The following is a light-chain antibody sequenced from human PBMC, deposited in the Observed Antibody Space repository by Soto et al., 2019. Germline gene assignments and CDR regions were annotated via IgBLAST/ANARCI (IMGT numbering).Light chain of an antibody. CDR3: QQYTSYSGT. Sequence: DIRMTQSPSNLSASVGDRVTITCRASQSISSWLAWYQQKPGKAPKLLIYDASSLESGVPSRFSGSGSGTEFTLTISSLQPDDFAPYYCQQYTSYSGTFGQ. CDR1: QSISSW. J-gene: IGKJ1*01. CDR2: DAS. V-gene: IGKV1-5*01.